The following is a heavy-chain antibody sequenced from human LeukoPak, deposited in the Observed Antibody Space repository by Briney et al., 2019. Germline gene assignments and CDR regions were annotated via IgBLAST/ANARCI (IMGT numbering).Heavy chain of an antibody. CDR1: GGSINNYY. CDR3: ARGGTMTTVPL. V-gene: IGHV4-59*08. D-gene: IGHD4-17*01. CDR2: IYYSVSGGGT. Sequence: TSETLSLTCTVSGGSINNYYWNWIRQPPGKGLELIGYIYYSVSGGGTNYNPSLKSRVTISADTSKNQFSLKLSSVTAADTAVYYCARGGTMTTVPLWGQGTLVTVSS. J-gene: IGHJ4*02.